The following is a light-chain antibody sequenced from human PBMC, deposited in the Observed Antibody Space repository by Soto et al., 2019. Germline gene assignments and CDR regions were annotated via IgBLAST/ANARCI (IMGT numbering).Light chain of an antibody. V-gene: IGKV3-11*01. J-gene: IGKJ1*01. CDR3: QQRSNWPKT. CDR1: QSVSNF. Sequence: EIVLSKCPAPLSLSPGERATLFCRASQSVSNFLAWYQQKPGQAPRLLIYDASHRATGIPARFSGSGSGTDFTLTISSLEPEDFAVYYCQQRSNWPKTFGQGTKVDNK. CDR2: DAS.